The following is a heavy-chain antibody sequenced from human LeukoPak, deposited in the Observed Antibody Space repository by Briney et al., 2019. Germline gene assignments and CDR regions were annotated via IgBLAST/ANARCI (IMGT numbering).Heavy chain of an antibody. D-gene: IGHD4/OR15-4a*01. Sequence: SATLSLTCTVSNGSTSPYYWSWIRQPPGKGLEWIGYIYHSGNTNYNPSLSSRVTISVDTSKNQFSLELTSVTAADTAVYFCARFPAKKADWGQGTLVTVSS. CDR1: NGSTSPYY. V-gene: IGHV4-59*01. CDR3: ARFPAKKAD. CDR2: IYHSGNT. J-gene: IGHJ4*02.